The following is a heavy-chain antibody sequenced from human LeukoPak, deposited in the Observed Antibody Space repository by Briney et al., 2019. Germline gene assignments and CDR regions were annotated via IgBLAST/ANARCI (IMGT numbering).Heavy chain of an antibody. D-gene: IGHD6-19*01. Sequence: PGGSLRLSCAASGFTFSSYAMSWVRQAPGKGLEWVSAISGSGGSTYYADSVKGRFTISRDNSKNTLYLQMNSLRAEDTAVYYCAKTEIGYSSGWPFQHWGQGTLVTVSS. CDR3: AKTEIGYSSGWPFQH. V-gene: IGHV3-23*01. J-gene: IGHJ1*01. CDR2: ISGSGGST. CDR1: GFTFSSYA.